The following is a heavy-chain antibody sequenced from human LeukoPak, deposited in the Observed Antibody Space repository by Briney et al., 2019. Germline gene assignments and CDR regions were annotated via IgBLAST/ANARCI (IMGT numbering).Heavy chain of an antibody. CDR2: ISWNSGSI. CDR1: GFTFDDYA. Sequence: GGSLRLSCAASGFTFDDYAMHWVRQAPGKGLEWVSGISWNSGSIGYADSVKGRFTISRDNAKNSLYLQMNSLRAEDVALYYCAKDTDDILTMGNAFDIWGQGTMVTVSS. D-gene: IGHD3-9*01. J-gene: IGHJ3*02. V-gene: IGHV3-9*03. CDR3: AKDTDDILTMGNAFDI.